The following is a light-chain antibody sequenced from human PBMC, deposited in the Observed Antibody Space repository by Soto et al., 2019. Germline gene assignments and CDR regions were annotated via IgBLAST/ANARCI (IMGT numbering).Light chain of an antibody. Sequence: DIQMTQSPSSLSASVGDRVTITCRASQGISNYLAWYQQKPGKVPKLLIYTASTLQSGVPSRFSGSGSGTDFTLTISSLQPEDVATYYCQKYNSAPALSITFGQGTRLEIK. V-gene: IGKV1-27*01. J-gene: IGKJ5*01. CDR1: QGISNY. CDR3: QKYNSAPALSIT. CDR2: TAS.